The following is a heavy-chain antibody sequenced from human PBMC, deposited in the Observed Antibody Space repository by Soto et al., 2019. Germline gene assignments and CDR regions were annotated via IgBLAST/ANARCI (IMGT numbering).Heavy chain of an antibody. CDR1: GFTFSSYA. Sequence: GGSLRLSCAASGFTFSSYAMSWVRQAPGKGLEWVSAISGSGGSTYYADSVKGRFTISRDNSKNTLYLQMNSLRAEDTAVYYCANLQDPAPYYYYGMDVWGQGTTVTVS. V-gene: IGHV3-23*01. CDR3: ANLQDPAPYYYYGMDV. CDR2: ISGSGGST. J-gene: IGHJ6*02.